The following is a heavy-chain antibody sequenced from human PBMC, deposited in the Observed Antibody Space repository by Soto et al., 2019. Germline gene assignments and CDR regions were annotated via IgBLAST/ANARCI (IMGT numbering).Heavy chain of an antibody. J-gene: IGHJ4*01. D-gene: IGHD6-19*01. V-gene: IGHV1-3*01. CDR2: ISGDSGNT. CDR1: GYMFTKSA. CDR3: ARDGVAAGNINFDY. Sequence: ASVKVSCKASGYMFTKSAMHWVRQAPGQRLEWMGWISGDSGNTKYSPKLQGRVTITRDTSASTAYMELSSLRSEDTALYYCARDGVAAGNINFDYWGQGTLVPSP.